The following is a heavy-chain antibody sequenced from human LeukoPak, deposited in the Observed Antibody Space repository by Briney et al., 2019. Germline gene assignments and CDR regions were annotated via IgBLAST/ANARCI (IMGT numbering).Heavy chain of an antibody. CDR2: IYYNGST. V-gene: IGHV4-59*01. CDR3: ASHYGSGFDY. Sequence: PSETLSLTCTVSVGSISSYYWSWIRQPPGKGLEGIGYIYYNGSTNYNPSLKSRVTISIDTSKNQFSLKLSSVTAADTAMYYCASHYGSGFDYWGQGTLVTVSS. D-gene: IGHD3-10*01. J-gene: IGHJ4*02. CDR1: VGSISSYY.